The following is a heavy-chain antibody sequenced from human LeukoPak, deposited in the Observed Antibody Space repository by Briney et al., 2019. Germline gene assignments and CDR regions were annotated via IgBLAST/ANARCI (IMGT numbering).Heavy chain of an antibody. CDR1: GYSISSGYY. CDR2: IYHSGST. Sequence: SETXXLTCAVSGYSISSGYYWGWIRPPPGKGLEWIGSIYHSGSTYYNPSLKRGVTISGDTSKNQFSLKLSSVTAADTAVYYCARHRLRFGYYYMDVWGKGTTVTVSS. D-gene: IGHD3-16*01. CDR3: ARHRLRFGYYYMDV. V-gene: IGHV4-38-2*01. J-gene: IGHJ6*03.